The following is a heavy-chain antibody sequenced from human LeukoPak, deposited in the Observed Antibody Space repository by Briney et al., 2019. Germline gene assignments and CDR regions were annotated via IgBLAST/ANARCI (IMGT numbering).Heavy chain of an antibody. Sequence: SETLSLTCSVSGDSIRFSSYYWGWIRQSPGKGLEWIGSIYYSGTTYYNPSLKSRVTISVDTSKNQFSLKLSSVTAADTGVYYCASTKSSSIADYWGQGTLVTVSS. J-gene: IGHJ4*02. CDR1: GDSIRFSSYY. CDR3: ASTKSSSIADY. CDR2: IYYSGTT. D-gene: IGHD6-6*01. V-gene: IGHV4-39*07.